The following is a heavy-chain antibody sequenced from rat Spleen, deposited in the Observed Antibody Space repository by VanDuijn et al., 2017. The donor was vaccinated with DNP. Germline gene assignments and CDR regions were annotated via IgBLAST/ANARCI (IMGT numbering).Heavy chain of an antibody. D-gene: IGHD1-4*01. V-gene: IGHV3-1*01. J-gene: IGHJ2*01. CDR2: ISYSGST. Sequence: EVQLQESGPGLVKPSQSLSLTCSVTGYSITSNYWGWIRKFPGNKMEYIGHISYSGSTNYNPSLKSRFSITRDTSKNQFFLQLNSVTPEDTATYYCASRPPPTRGPFDYGGQGVTVTVSS. CDR1: GYSITSNY. CDR3: ASRPPPTRGPFDY.